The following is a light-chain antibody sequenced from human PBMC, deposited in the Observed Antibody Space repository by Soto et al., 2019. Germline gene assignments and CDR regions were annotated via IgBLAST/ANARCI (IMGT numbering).Light chain of an antibody. CDR1: QFVSSN. Sequence: EIVMTQSPVTLSVSPGERATLSCRASQFVSSNLAWYQQKPGQAPRLLIYGASTRATGIPARFSGSGSGTEFTLTINSLEPEDFAVYYCQQRNVWPPITFGQGTRLEIK. V-gene: IGKV3D-15*01. CDR2: GAS. J-gene: IGKJ5*01. CDR3: QQRNVWPPIT.